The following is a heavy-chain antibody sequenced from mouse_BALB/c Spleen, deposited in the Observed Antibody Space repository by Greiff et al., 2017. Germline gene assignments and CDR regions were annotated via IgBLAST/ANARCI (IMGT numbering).Heavy chain of an antibody. J-gene: IGHJ1*01. Sequence: EVQLVESGGGLVQPGGSLKLSCAASGFTFSSYGMSWVRQTPDKRLELVATINSNGGSTYYPDSVKGRFTISRDNAKNTLYLQMSSLKSEDTAMYYCARDGGWYFDVWGAGTTVTVSS. CDR2: INSNGGST. V-gene: IGHV5-6-3*01. CDR3: ARDGGWYFDV. CDR1: GFTFSSYG.